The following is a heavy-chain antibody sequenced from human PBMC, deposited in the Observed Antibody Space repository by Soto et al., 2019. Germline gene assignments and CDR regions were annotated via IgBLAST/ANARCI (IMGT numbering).Heavy chain of an antibody. CDR1: GGSISSGY. D-gene: IGHD1-7*01. V-gene: IGHV4-59*01. Sequence: SETLSLTCSVSGGSISSGYWTWIRHPPVNGLEFIGYIYLFFSINYNPSLKSRFIISLYTAKNHFSLSLLSFTAADTSVYYCTGAYYEIDGYILVHSGPGTSFTDS. CDR2: IYLFFSI. J-gene: IGHJ5*01. CDR3: TGAYYEIDGYILVHSGPGTSFTDS.